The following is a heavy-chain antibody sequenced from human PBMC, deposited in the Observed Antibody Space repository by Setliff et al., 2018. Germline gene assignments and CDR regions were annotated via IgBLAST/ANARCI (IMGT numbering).Heavy chain of an antibody. Sequence: SETLSLTCTVSGGSISTYYWSWIRQPPEKGLEWIAYIHYSGSTNQNPSLKSRVTVSLNRSKNQISLKLSSVTAADTAVYYCVGRDFSGGDSWGHGTLVTVSS. J-gene: IGHJ5*01. CDR3: VGRDFSGGDS. CDR2: IHYSGST. CDR1: GGSISTYY. D-gene: IGHD6-25*01. V-gene: IGHV4-59*08.